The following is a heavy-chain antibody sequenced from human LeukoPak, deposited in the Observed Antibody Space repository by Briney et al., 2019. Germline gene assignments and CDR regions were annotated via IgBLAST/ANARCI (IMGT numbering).Heavy chain of an antibody. D-gene: IGHD2-2*01. CDR2: IYTSGST. V-gene: IGHV4-61*02. J-gene: IGHJ6*03. Sequence: SQTLSLTCTVSGGSISSGSYYWSWIRQPAGKGLEWIGRIYTSGSTNYNPSLKSRGTISVDTSKNQFSLKLSSVTAADTAVYYCAREQVVPAAMGYYYYMDVWGKGTTVTVSS. CDR1: GGSISSGSYY. CDR3: AREQVVPAAMGYYYYMDV.